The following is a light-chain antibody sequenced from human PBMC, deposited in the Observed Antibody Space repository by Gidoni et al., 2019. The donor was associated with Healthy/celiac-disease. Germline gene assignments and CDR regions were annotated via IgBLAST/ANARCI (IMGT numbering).Light chain of an antibody. J-gene: IGLJ3*02. CDR3: NSRDSSGNHLSWV. V-gene: IGLV3-19*01. CDR1: SLRSYY. CDR2: GKN. Sequence: SSELTQDPAVSVALGQTVRITCQGDSLRSYYASRYQQKPGQAPVLVIYGKNNRPSGIPDRFSGSSSGNTASLTITGAQAEDEADYYCNSRDSSGNHLSWVFGGGTKLTVL.